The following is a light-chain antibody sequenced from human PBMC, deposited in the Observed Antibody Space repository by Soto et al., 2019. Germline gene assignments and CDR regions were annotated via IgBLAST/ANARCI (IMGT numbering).Light chain of an antibody. J-gene: IGLJ1*01. V-gene: IGLV2-14*01. CDR2: DVS. Sequence: QSVRTQPASVSGSPGQSITISCTGTSSDVGGYKYVSWYQQHPGKAPKLMIYDVSNRPSGVSYRFSGSKFENTASLTISGLQAEDEADYYCSAYTSSSTRVFGTGTKVTVL. CDR1: SSDVGGYKY. CDR3: SAYTSSSTRV.